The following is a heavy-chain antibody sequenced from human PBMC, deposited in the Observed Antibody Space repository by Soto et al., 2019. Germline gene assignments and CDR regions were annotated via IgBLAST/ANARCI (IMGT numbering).Heavy chain of an antibody. J-gene: IGHJ5*02. CDR2: IYYSGST. CDR1: GGSISSGVYY. CDR3: ARDTIVVVPAAIPKQYNWFDP. D-gene: IGHD2-2*02. Sequence: PSETLSLTCTVSGGSISSGVYYWSWIRHHPGKGLEWIGYIYYSGSTYYNPSLKSRVTISVDTSKNQFSLKLSSVTAADTAVYYCARDTIVVVPAAIPKQYNWFDPWGQGTLVTVSS. V-gene: IGHV4-31*03.